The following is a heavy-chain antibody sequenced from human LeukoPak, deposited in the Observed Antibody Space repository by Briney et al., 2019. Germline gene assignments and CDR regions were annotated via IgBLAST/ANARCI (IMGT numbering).Heavy chain of an antibody. CDR1: GFTVSSNY. J-gene: IGHJ4*02. CDR2: IYSGGST. CDR3: ARGVREGSLDY. Sequence: GGSLRLSCAASGFTVSSNYMSWVRQAPGKGLVWVSVIYSGGSTYYADSAKGRFTISRDNSKNTLYLQMKSLRVEDTAVYYCARGVREGSLDYWGQGTLVTVSS. D-gene: IGHD5-24*01. V-gene: IGHV3-53*01.